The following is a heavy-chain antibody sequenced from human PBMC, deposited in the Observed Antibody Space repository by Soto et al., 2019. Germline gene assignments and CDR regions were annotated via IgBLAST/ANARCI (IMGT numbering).Heavy chain of an antibody. D-gene: IGHD3-22*01. CDR2: ISGSGGNT. CDR3: ANYNYYDASGPS. Sequence: LRLSCAASGFTFSSYAMSWVRQAPGKGLEWVSAISGSGGNTYYADSVKGRFTISRDNSKNTLYLQMNSLRAEDTAVYYCANYNYYDASGPSWGQGTLVTVSS. V-gene: IGHV3-23*01. CDR1: GFTFSSYA. J-gene: IGHJ5*02.